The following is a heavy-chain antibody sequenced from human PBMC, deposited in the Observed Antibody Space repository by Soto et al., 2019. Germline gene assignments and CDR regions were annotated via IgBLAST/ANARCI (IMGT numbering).Heavy chain of an antibody. J-gene: IGHJ6*02. CDR3: ARAGLGATPPAYGMDV. D-gene: IGHD1-26*01. CDR1: GGTFSSYT. CDR2: IIPILGIA. V-gene: IGHV1-69*02. Sequence: QVQLVQSGAEVKKPGSSVKVSCKASGGTFSSYTISWVRQAPGQGLEWMGRIIPILGIANYAQKFQGRVTITADKSTSTAYMELSSLRSEDTAVYYCARAGLGATPPAYGMDVWGQGTTVTVSS.